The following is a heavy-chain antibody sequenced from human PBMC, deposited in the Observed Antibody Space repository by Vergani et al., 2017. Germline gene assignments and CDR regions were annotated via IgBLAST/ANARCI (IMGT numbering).Heavy chain of an antibody. Sequence: VQLQESGPGLVRPSETLTLTCTVSGGSLSGYYWNWVCQAPGKGLEWVSVIYSGGSTYYADSVKGRFTISRHNSKNTLYLQMNSLRAEDTAVYYCARDRVDIVXTTTYYYYYYGMDVWGQGTTVTVSS. CDR1: GGSLSGYY. J-gene: IGHJ6*02. CDR3: ARDRVDIVXTTTYYYYYYGMDV. V-gene: IGHV3-53*04. CDR2: IYSGGST. D-gene: IGHD5-12*01.